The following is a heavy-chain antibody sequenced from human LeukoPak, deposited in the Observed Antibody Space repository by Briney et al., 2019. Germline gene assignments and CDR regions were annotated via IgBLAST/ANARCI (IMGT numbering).Heavy chain of an antibody. CDR3: NRGLTCSSSCCPLNNLGY. CDR1: GFTFDDYA. J-gene: IGHJ4*02. V-gene: IGHV3-49*04. Sequence: GGSLRLSCTSSGFTFDDYAMSWVRQAPGKGLEWVGFIRSKAYGGTTEYAASVKGRFAILRDDSRSIAYLQMNSLKTEDTAVYYCNRGLTCSSSCCPLNNLGYWGQGTLVTVSS. D-gene: IGHD2-2*01. CDR2: IRSKAYGGTT.